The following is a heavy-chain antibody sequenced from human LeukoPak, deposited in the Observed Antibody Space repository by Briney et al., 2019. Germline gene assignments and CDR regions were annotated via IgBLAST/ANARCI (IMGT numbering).Heavy chain of an antibody. D-gene: IGHD5-12*01. J-gene: IGHJ4*02. CDR2: INPDSGGT. CDR3: ARTSGYDFGTDFDY. Sequence: GASVTVPCKASGYPFTGYYLHWVRQAPGQGLEWMGWINPDSGGTDYEQKFRGRVTMTRDTSISTAYMELSRLRSDDTAVYYCARTSGYDFGTDFDYWGQAT. V-gene: IGHV1-2*02. CDR1: GYPFTGYY.